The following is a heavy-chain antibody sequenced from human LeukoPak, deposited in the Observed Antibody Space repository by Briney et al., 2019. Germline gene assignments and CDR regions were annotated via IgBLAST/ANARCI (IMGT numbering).Heavy chain of an antibody. Sequence: ASVKVSCKASGYTFTGYYMHWVRQAPGQGLEWMGWINPNSGGTNYAQKFQGRVTMTRDTSISTAYMELSRLRSDDTAVYYCARDRGYDILTGYYPSQHFDYWGQGTLVTVSS. J-gene: IGHJ4*02. V-gene: IGHV1-2*02. CDR3: ARDRGYDILTGYYPSQHFDY. D-gene: IGHD3-9*01. CDR1: GYTFTGYY. CDR2: INPNSGGT.